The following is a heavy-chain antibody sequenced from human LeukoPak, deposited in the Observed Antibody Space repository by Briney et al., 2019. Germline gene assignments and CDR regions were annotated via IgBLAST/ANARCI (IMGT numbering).Heavy chain of an antibody. J-gene: IGHJ6*03. CDR3: ARGRGYCSSTSCRAVYYYYYMDV. D-gene: IGHD2-2*01. V-gene: IGHV4-34*01. CDR2: INHSGST. CDR1: GGSFSGYY. Sequence: SETLSLTCAVYGGSFSGYYWSWIRQPPGKGLEWIGEINHSGSTNYNPSLKSRVTISVDTSKNQFSLKLSSVTAADTAVYYCARGRGYCSSTSCRAVYYYYYMDVWGKGTTVTVSS.